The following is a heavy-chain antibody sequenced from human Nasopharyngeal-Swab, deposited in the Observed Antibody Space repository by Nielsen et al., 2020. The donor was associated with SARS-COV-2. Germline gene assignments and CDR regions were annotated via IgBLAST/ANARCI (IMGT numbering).Heavy chain of an antibody. J-gene: IGHJ4*02. V-gene: IGHV3-21*01. CDR1: GFTFSSYS. Sequence: LSLTCAASGFTFSSYSMNWVRQAPGKGLEWVSSISSSSSYIYYADSVKGRFTISRDNAKNSLYLQMNSLRAEDTAVYYCARDRGYSSSPPHDNWGQGTLVTVSS. CDR3: ARDRGYSSSPPHDN. CDR2: ISSSSSYI. D-gene: IGHD6-13*01.